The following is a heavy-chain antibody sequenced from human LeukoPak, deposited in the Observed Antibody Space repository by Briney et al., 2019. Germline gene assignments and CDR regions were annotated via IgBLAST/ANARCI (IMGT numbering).Heavy chain of an antibody. J-gene: IGHJ3*02. CDR1: GFTFSSYG. CDR3: AKAAETYYYDSSDAFDI. D-gene: IGHD3-22*01. V-gene: IGHV3-23*01. Sequence: PGRSLRLSCAASGFTFSSYGMHWVRQAPGKGLEWVSAISGSGGSTYYADSVKGRFTISRDNSKNTLYLQMNSLRAEDTAVYYCAKAAETYYYDSSDAFDIWGQGTMVTVSS. CDR2: ISGSGGST.